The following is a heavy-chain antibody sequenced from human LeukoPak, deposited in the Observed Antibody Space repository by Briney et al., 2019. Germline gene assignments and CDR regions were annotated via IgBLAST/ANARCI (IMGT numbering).Heavy chain of an antibody. D-gene: IGHD5-12*01. Sequence: GASVKVSCKASGYTFTSYYMHWVRQAPGQGLEWMGIINPSGGSTRYAQKFQGRVTMTRDTSTSTVYMELSSLRSEDTAVYYCARGWEGTYQYSGYGAGGYWGQGTLVTVSS. J-gene: IGHJ4*02. CDR3: ARGWEGTYQYSGYGAGGY. CDR2: INPSGGST. CDR1: GYTFTSYY. V-gene: IGHV1-46*01.